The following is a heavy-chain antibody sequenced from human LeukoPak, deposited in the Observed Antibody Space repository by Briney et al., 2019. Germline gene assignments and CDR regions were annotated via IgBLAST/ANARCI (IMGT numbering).Heavy chain of an antibody. D-gene: IGHD3-22*01. CDR3: AKAGSGYYYYFDY. V-gene: IGHV3-23*01. CDR1: GFTFSSYA. J-gene: IGHJ4*02. CDR2: ISGSGGST. Sequence: GGSLRLSCAASGFTFSSYAMSWVPQAPGKGLEWVSAISGSGGSTYYADSVKGRFTISRDNSKNTLYLQMNSLRAEDTAVYYCAKAGSGYYYYFDYWGQGTLVTVSS.